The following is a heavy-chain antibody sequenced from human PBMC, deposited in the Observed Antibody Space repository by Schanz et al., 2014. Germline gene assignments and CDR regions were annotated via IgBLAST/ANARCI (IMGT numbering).Heavy chain of an antibody. Sequence: EVQLVESGGGLVKPGGSLRLSCAASGFNFRSYPMSWVRQAPGKGLEWVSAISASGGSTYYADSVKGRFTISRDNSKNMLYLQMNSLRAEDTAVYLCAKGRGSWGYFFDNWGQGTLVTVSS. D-gene: IGHD6-13*01. J-gene: IGHJ4*02. CDR2: ISASGGST. CDR1: GFNFRSYP. V-gene: IGHV3-23*04. CDR3: AKGRGSWGYFFDN.